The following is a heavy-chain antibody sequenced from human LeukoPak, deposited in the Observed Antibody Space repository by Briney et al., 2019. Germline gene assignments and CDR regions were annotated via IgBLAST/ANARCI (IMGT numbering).Heavy chain of an antibody. D-gene: IGHD5-12*01. J-gene: IGHJ4*02. CDR1: GYTFTGYY. CDR3: ASAREYSGYGLDVDY. CDR2: INPNSGGT. Sequence: ASVKVSCKASGYTFTGYYMHWVRQAPGQGLEWMGWINPNSGGTNYAQKFQGRVTMTRDTSTSTAYMELSRLRSDDTAVYYCASAREYSGYGLDVDYWGQGTLVTVSS. V-gene: IGHV1-2*02.